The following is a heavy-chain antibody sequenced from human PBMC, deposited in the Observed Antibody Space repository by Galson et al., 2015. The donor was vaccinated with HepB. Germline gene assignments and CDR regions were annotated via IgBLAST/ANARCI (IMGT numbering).Heavy chain of an antibody. Sequence: SVKVSCKASGYTFTGYYMHWVRQAPGQGLEWMGWINPNSGGTNYAQKFQGRVTMTRDTSISTAYMELSRLRSDDTAVYYCARVIGSTNWFDPWGQGTLVTVSS. CDR2: INPNSGGT. J-gene: IGHJ5*02. CDR1: GYTFTGYY. D-gene: IGHD3-22*01. CDR3: ARVIGSTNWFDP. V-gene: IGHV1-2*02.